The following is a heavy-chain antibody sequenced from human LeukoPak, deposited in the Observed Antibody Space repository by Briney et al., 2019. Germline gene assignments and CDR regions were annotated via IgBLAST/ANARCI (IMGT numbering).Heavy chain of an antibody. J-gene: IGHJ4*02. CDR2: ISYDGSNK. Sequence: PGGSLRLSCAASGFTFSSYAMHWVRQAPGKGLEWVAVISYDGSNKYYADSVKGRFTISRDNSKNTLYLQMNSLRAEDTAVYYCASIAAAGSSFDYWGQGTLVTVSS. CDR3: ASIAAAGSSFDY. D-gene: IGHD6-13*01. V-gene: IGHV3-30-3*01. CDR1: GFTFSSYA.